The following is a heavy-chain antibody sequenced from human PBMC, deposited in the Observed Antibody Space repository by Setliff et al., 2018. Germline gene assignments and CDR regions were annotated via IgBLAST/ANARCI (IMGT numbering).Heavy chain of an antibody. V-gene: IGHV3-7*01. CDR1: GFTFSTYW. CDR3: ARDPHFDS. CDR2: IKQDGSEK. J-gene: IGHJ4*02. Sequence: PGGSLRLSCAASGFTFSTYWMSWVRQAPGKGLEWVDNIKQDGSEKYYVDSVKGRFSISRDNAKNSLYLQMNSLRAEDSAVYYCARDPHFDSWGQGTLVTVSS.